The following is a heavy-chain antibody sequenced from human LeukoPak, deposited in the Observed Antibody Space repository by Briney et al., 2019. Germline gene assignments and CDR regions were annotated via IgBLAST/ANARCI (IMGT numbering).Heavy chain of an antibody. CDR3: ARALHDYGDS. V-gene: IGHV1-69*04. CDR1: GGTFSSYA. J-gene: IGHJ4*02. CDR2: IIPILGIA. Sequence: AASVRVSCKASGGTFSSYAISWVRQAPGQGLEWMGRIIPILGIANYAQKFQGRVTITADKSTSTAYMELSSLRSEDTAVYYCARALHDYGDSWGQGTLVTVSS.